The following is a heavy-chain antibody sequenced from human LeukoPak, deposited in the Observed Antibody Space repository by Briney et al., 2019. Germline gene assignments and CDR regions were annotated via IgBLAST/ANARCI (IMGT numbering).Heavy chain of an antibody. J-gene: IGHJ6*02. CDR1: GFTFSSYT. CDR3: ARGWIELYYYYGMDV. D-gene: IGHD3-10*01. CDR2: ISSSSSYI. Sequence: GGSLRLSCAASGFTFSSYTMNWVRQAPGKGLEWVSSISSSSSYIYYADSVKGRFTISRDNAKNSLYLQMNSLRAEDTAVYYCARGWIELYYYYGMDVWGQGTTVTVSS. V-gene: IGHV3-21*01.